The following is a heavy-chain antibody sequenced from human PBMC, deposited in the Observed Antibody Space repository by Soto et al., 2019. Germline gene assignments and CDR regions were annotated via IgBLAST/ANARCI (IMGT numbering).Heavy chain of an antibody. CDR3: AGVSAPSNAFDI. CDR1: GYTFTSYD. Sequence: ASVKVSCKASGYTFTSYDINWVRQATGQGLEWMGWMNPNSGNTGYAQKFQGRVTMTRNTSISTAYMELSSLRSEDTAVYYCAGVSAPSNAFDIWGQGTMVTVSS. CDR2: MNPNSGNT. V-gene: IGHV1-8*01. J-gene: IGHJ3*02.